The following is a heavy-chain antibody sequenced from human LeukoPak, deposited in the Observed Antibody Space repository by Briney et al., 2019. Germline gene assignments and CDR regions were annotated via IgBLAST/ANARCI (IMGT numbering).Heavy chain of an antibody. Sequence: GSLRLSCAASGFTFNNFAMSWVRQAPGTGLEWVSTISSSGSNTYYADSMKGRFTISRDNSKNTLHLQMNILRAEDTAIYYCVREYYYYYMDVWGNGTTVTVSS. CDR3: VREYYYYYMDV. V-gene: IGHV3-23*01. CDR1: GFTFNNFA. J-gene: IGHJ6*03. CDR2: ISSSGSNT.